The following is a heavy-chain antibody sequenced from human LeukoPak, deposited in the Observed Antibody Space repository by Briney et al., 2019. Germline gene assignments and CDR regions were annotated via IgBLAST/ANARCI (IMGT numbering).Heavy chain of an antibody. D-gene: IGHD4-11*01. Sequence: GGSLRLSCAASGFTFSSYAMSWVRQAPGKGLEWVSAISGSGGSTYYADSVKGRFTISRDNSKNTLYLQMNSLRAEDTAVCYCANPRTTVTTAPGYWGQGTLVTVSS. CDR2: ISGSGGST. CDR3: ANPRTTVTTAPGY. V-gene: IGHV3-23*01. J-gene: IGHJ4*02. CDR1: GFTFSSYA.